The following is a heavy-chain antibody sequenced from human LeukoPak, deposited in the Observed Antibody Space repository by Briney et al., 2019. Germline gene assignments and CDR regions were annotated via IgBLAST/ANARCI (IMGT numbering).Heavy chain of an antibody. Sequence: GGSLRLSCAASGFTFDDYGMSWVRQAPGKGLEWVSGINWNGGSTGYADSVKGRFTISRDNAKNSLYLQMNSLRAEDTALYYCARKDCLGSYELPHFDYWGQGTLVTVSS. CDR1: GFTFDDYG. J-gene: IGHJ4*02. D-gene: IGHD3-10*02. CDR3: ARKDCLGSYELPHFDY. V-gene: IGHV3-20*04. CDR2: INWNGGST.